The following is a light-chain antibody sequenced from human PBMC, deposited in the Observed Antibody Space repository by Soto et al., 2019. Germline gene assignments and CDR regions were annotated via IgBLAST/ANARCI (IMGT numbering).Light chain of an antibody. V-gene: IGLV1-40*01. CDR2: ANI. CDR1: TSNIGLGYD. CDR3: QSFDNGLSGCV. J-gene: IGLJ2*01. Sequence: QSVLTQPPSGSGAPGQGVTISCTGSTSNIGLGYDVHWYQQVPGLAPKLLIYANINRPSGVPDRFSGSKSGTSASLAITGLQAEDAADYYCQSFDNGLSGCVFGGGTKLTVL.